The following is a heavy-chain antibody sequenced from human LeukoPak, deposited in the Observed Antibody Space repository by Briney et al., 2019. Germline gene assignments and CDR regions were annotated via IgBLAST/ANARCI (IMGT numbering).Heavy chain of an antibody. CDR1: GGSFSGYY. CDR2: INHSGST. V-gene: IGHV4-34*01. J-gene: IGHJ4*02. Sequence: SETLSLTCAVYGGSFSGYYWSWIRQPPGKGLEWIGEINHSGSTNYNPSLQSRVTISVDTSKNQFSLKLSSVTAADTAVYYCARGAGYCSSTSCYGTGPSFDYWGQGTLVTVSS. D-gene: IGHD2-2*01. CDR3: ARGAGYCSSTSCYGTGPSFDY.